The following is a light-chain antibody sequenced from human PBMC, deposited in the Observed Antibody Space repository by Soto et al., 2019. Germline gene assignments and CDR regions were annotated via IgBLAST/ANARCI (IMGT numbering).Light chain of an antibody. V-gene: IGLV2-8*01. Sequence: QSVLTQPPSASGSPGQSVTISCTGTSSDVGDYNFVSWYQQHPGKAPKLMIYEVSKRPSGVPDRFSGSKSGNTASLTVSGLQAEDEADYYCSSFGGNNNLIFGGGTKVTVL. J-gene: IGLJ2*01. CDR2: EVS. CDR1: SSDVGDYNF. CDR3: SSFGGNNNLI.